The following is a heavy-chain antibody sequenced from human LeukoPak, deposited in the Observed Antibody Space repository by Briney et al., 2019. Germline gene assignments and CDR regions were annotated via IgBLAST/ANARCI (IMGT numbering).Heavy chain of an antibody. CDR2: IIPIFGTA. CDR3: AREDWNASDY. Sequence: SVKVSCKAAGYSLITYGISWVRQAPGQGLEWMGGIIPIFGTANYAQKFQGRVTITTDESTSTAYMELSSLRSEDTAVYYCAREDWNASDYWGQGTLVTVSS. D-gene: IGHD1-1*01. J-gene: IGHJ4*02. V-gene: IGHV1-69*05. CDR1: GYSLITYG.